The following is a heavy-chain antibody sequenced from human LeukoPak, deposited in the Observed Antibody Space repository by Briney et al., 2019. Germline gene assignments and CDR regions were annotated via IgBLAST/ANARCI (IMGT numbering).Heavy chain of an antibody. D-gene: IGHD2-15*01. V-gene: IGHV3-23*01. J-gene: IGHJ4*02. CDR2: ISGSGGST. CDR3: AKTRDIVVVVAATEFDY. CDR1: GFTFSNYW. Sequence: PGGSLRLSCVASGFTFSNYWMYWVRQAPGKGLEWVSAISGSGGSTYYADSVKGRFTIPRDNSKNTLYLQMNSLRAEDTAVYYCAKTRDIVVVVAATEFDYWGQGTLVTVSS.